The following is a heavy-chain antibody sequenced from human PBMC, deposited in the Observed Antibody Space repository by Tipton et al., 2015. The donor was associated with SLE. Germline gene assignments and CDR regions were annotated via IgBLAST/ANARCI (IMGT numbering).Heavy chain of an antibody. Sequence: LRLSCTVSGGSVSSYYWSWIRQPPGKGLEWIGYIYYSGSTNYNPSLKSRVTISVDTSKNQFSLKLSSVTAADTAVYYCARVRGYYDSSGYWPDAFDIWGQGTMVTVSS. CDR1: GGSVSSYY. CDR3: ARVRGYYDSSGYWPDAFDI. D-gene: IGHD3-22*01. J-gene: IGHJ3*02. V-gene: IGHV4-59*02. CDR2: IYYSGST.